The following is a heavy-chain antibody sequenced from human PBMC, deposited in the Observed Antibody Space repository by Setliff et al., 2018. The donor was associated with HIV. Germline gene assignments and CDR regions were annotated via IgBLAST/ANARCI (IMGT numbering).Heavy chain of an antibody. J-gene: IGHJ4*02. Sequence: GESLKISCKGSAYTFTSYWIAWVRQMPGKGLEWMGIVYPGDSDTRYSPSFQGQVTISADKSISTAYLVWSSLKASDTAMYYCVRQLRSNYRFPYFDYWGQGTLVTSPQ. CDR2: VYPGDSDT. CDR1: AYTFTSYW. D-gene: IGHD4-4*01. CDR3: VRQLRSNYRFPYFDY. V-gene: IGHV5-51*01.